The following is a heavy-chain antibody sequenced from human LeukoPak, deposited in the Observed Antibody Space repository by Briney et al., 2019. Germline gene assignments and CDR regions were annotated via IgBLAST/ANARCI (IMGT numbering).Heavy chain of an antibody. V-gene: IGHV4-59*12. CDR3: ARDNWESSAFDI. J-gene: IGHJ3*02. CDR2: IYHSAST. D-gene: IGHD7-27*01. CDR1: GGSISSYF. Sequence: SETLSLTCTVAGGSISSYFWSWIRQPPGKGLEWIGYIYHSASTDYNPSLKSRVTISVDTSKNQFSLKLSSVTAADTAVYYCARDNWESSAFDIWGQGTMVTVS.